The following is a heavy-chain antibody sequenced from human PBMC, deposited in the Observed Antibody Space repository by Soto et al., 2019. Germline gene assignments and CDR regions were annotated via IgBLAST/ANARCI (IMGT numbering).Heavy chain of an antibody. J-gene: IGHJ5*02. D-gene: IGHD4-17*01. CDR2: VHPETGST. V-gene: IGHV1-8*02. Sequence: XSVKVSCKCSGSSFRSYDIPWVRQAPGQGLEWMGWVHPETGSTGYSQRFQGRVSMTSDTSRNTTYMELSDLRVEDTAVYYCATVRVPADWLDTWGQGTLVTVSS. CDR1: GSSFRSYD. CDR3: ATVRVPADWLDT.